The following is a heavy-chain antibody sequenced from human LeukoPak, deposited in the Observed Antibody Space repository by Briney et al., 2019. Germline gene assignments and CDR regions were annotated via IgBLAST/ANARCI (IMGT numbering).Heavy chain of an antibody. CDR1: GFTFSTYI. J-gene: IGHJ6*02. D-gene: IGHD2-8*01. CDR3: ARDNERYYGMDV. Sequence: GGSLRLSCAASGFTFSTYIMNWVRQAPGKGLEWVSYISSRSSTISYAVSVKGRFTNSRDNAKDSLYLQMNSLRDEDTAVYYCARDNERYYGMDVWGQGTTVTVSS. CDR2: ISSRSSTI. V-gene: IGHV3-48*02.